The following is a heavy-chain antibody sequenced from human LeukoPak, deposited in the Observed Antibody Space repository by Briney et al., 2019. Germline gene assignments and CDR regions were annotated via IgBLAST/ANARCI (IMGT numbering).Heavy chain of an antibody. CDR3: ARDLPDYDSGGYYDWYFDL. CDR1: GGTFSSYA. J-gene: IGHJ2*01. V-gene: IGHV1-69*13. D-gene: IGHD3-22*01. CDR2: IIPIFGTA. Sequence: SVKVSCKASGGTFSSYAISWVRQAPGQGLEWMGGIIPIFGTANYAQKFQGRVTITADESTSTAYMELSSLRSEDTAVYYCARDLPDYDSGGYYDWYFDLWGCGTLVTVSS.